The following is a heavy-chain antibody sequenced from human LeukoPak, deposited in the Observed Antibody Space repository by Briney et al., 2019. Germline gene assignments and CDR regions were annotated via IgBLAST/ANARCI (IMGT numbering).Heavy chain of an antibody. Sequence: SETLSLTCTVSGGSISSYYWSWIRQPPGKGLEWIGYIYYSGTTNYNPSLKSRVTISVDTSKNQFSLKLSSVTAADTAVYYCARGVYIAAAQYGYWGQGTLITVSS. D-gene: IGHD6-13*01. CDR2: IYYSGTT. CDR3: ARGVYIAAAQYGY. V-gene: IGHV4-59*01. J-gene: IGHJ4*02. CDR1: GGSISSYY.